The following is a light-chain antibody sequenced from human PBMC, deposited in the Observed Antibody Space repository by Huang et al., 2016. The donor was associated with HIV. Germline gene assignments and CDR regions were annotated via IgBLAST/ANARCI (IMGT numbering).Light chain of an antibody. Sequence: DIVMTQSPLSLPVTPGEPASISCRSSQSLLHSNGYNYLDWYLQKPGQSPQLLIYLGSNRASGVTDRFSGSGSGTHFTLKISRVEAEDVGVYYCMQALQTPRTFGQGTKLEIK. V-gene: IGKV2-28*01. CDR3: MQALQTPRT. CDR2: LGS. J-gene: IGKJ2*01. CDR1: QSLLHSNGYNY.